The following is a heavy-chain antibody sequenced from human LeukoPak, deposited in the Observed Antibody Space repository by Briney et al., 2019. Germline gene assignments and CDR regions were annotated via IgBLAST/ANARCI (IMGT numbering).Heavy chain of an antibody. J-gene: IGHJ4*02. CDR3: ARSTTVTVDY. CDR1: GGSISSGGYS. Sequence: PSETLSLTCAVSGGSISSGGYSWSWIRQPPGKGLGWIGYIYHSGSTYYNPSLKSRVTISVDRSKNQFSLKLSSVTAADTAVYYCARSTTVTVDYWGQGTLVTVSS. D-gene: IGHD4-17*01. CDR2: IYHSGST. V-gene: IGHV4-30-2*01.